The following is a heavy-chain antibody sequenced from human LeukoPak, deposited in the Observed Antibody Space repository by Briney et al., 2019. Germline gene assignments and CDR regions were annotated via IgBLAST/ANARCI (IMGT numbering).Heavy chain of an antibody. CDR3: TRGSQGFTAYDDY. V-gene: IGHV3-49*04. CDR2: IRRKTLHGTA. CDR1: GFTVGGYA. D-gene: IGHD5-12*01. J-gene: IGHJ4*02. Sequence: RSLRLSCIASGFTVGGYAMSWVCKAPRPGQDLVGFIRRKTLHGTADYAAPVEGRFTISRHDSHNTVYLQMHGLKTEDTGVYYCTRGSQGFTAYDDYWRQGTMVTVSS.